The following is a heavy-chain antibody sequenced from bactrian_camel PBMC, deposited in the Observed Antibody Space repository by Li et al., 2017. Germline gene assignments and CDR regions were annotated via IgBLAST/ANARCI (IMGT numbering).Heavy chain of an antibody. CDR2: IYTAGGTA. D-gene: IGHD6*01. CDR3: AASWRALCSWLRAPDFGY. Sequence: HVQLVESGGGSVQTGGSLRLSCEASKDIRSTNCVGWFRQAPGKKREGVAAIYTAGGTAHYVDSVQGRFTISKDNAKKILYLEMNSLKPEDTAMYYCAASWRALCSWLRAPDFGYWGPGTQVTVS. CDR1: KDIRSTNC. V-gene: IGHV3S54*01. J-gene: IGHJ6*01.